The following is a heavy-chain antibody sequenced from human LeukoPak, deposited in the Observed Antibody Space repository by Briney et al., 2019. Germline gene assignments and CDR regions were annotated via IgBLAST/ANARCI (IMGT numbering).Heavy chain of an antibody. CDR2: IYTTDCT. J-gene: IGHJ6*02. Sequence: SETLSLTCTVSGGCSSSYNWEWLRQPPGKGREGMGNIYTTDCTHYNPSIKSRITKSVATSKYQVSLRLSSVTAADTAVDYCASAGSRSIMVPDVWGQGTTVTVSS. V-gene: IGHV4-59*01. CDR3: ASAGSRSIMVPDV. CDR1: GGCSSSYN. D-gene: IGHD3-16*01.